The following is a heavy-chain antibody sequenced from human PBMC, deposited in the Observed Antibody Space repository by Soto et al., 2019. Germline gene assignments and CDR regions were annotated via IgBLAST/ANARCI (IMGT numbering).Heavy chain of an antibody. CDR3: AKDSYTYCGGDCYSSY. D-gene: IGHD2-21*02. V-gene: IGHV3-23*01. J-gene: IGHJ4*02. CDR1: GFTFSRYA. Sequence: GSLRLSCAASGFTFSRYAMSWVRQAPGKGLEWVSAISGSGGSTYYADSVKGRFTISRDNSKNTLYLQMNSLRAEDTAVYYCAKDSYTYCGGDCYSSYWGQGTLGTVSS. CDR2: ISGSGGST.